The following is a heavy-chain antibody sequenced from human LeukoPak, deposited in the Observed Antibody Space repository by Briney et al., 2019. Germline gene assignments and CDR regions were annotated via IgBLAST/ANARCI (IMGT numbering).Heavy chain of an antibody. CDR3: ARYAYSSSWFDF. D-gene: IGHD6-13*01. Sequence: SETLSPTCTVSGDSITRSSTYWGWIRQPPGKGLEWIGSIYYTGTTYYNPSLKTRVTISVDTSKNHLSLRLSAVIAADTAVYYCARYAYSSSWFDFWGQGNLVIVSS. J-gene: IGHJ4*02. CDR1: GDSITRSSTY. V-gene: IGHV4-39*07. CDR2: IYYTGTT.